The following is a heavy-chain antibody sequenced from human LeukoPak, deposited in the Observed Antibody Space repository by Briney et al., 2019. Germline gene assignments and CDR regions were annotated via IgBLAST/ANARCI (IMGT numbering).Heavy chain of an antibody. CDR2: IYSGGIT. CDR3: ARHFDHPTAYFDT. J-gene: IGHJ4*02. V-gene: IGHV4-39*01. CDR1: GGSLSRGDYY. D-gene: IGHD1-14*01. Sequence: SETLSLTCTVTGGSLSRGDYYCSSLRQPPGKCLDWHASIYSGGITFYSPSLKSRLTISADTSRNHFSLRLSSVTAADTALYFCARHFDHPTAYFDTWGQGSLVTVSS.